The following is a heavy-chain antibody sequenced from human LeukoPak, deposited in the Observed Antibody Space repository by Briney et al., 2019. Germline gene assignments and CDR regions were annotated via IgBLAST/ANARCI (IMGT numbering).Heavy chain of an antibody. CDR3: ARDLEDDYVWGSYRHLPYAFDI. V-gene: IGHV4-59*01. J-gene: IGHJ3*02. CDR2: LYYSRST. CDR1: GGSISSYY. D-gene: IGHD3-16*02. Sequence: SETLSFXCTVAGGSISSYYWSWIRQPPGKEREGIGNLYYSRSTNYKPSLKSRATISVDTSKNQFSLKLSFVTAADTAVYYCARDLEDDYVWGSYRHLPYAFDIWGQGTMVTVSS.